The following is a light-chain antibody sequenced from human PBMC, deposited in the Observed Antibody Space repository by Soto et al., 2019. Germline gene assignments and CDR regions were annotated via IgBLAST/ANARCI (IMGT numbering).Light chain of an antibody. Sequence: DIQLTQAPSFLSASAADRVSITFRASQAISSYLAWYQQKPGRAPKLLIYAASTLQSGVPSRFSGSGSGTEFTLTITSLQPEDFATYYCKQLNSFPITFGQGTRLEIK. J-gene: IGKJ5*01. CDR2: AAS. CDR3: KQLNSFPIT. V-gene: IGKV1-9*01. CDR1: QAISSY.